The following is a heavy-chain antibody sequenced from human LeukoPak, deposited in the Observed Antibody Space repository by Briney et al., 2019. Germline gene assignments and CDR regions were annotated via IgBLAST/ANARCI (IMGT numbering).Heavy chain of an antibody. D-gene: IGHD3-10*01. J-gene: IGHJ6*02. CDR3: ARVYYYGSGSYAVTPNSSYQGMDV. CDR2: INHSGST. Sequence: SETLSLTCAVYGGSFSGYYWSWIRQPPGKGLEWIGEINHSGSTNYNPSLKSRVTISVDTSKNQFSLKLSSVTAADTAVYYCARVYYYGSGSYAVTPNSSYQGMDVWGQGTTVTVSS. CDR1: GGSFSGYY. V-gene: IGHV4-34*01.